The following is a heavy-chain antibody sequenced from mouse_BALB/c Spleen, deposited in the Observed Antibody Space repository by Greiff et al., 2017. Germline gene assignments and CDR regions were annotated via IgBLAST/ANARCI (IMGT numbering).Heavy chain of an antibody. CDR2: IDPENGDT. Sequence: VQLQQSGAELVRSGASVKLSCTASGFNIKDYYMHWVKQRPEQGLEWIGWIDPENGDTEYAPKFQGKATMTADTSSNTAYLQLSSLTSEDTAVYYCARYSYGSSYEMDYWGQGTSVTVSA. D-gene: IGHD1-1*01. CDR3: ARYSYGSSYEMDY. CDR1: GFNIKDYY. V-gene: IGHV14-4*02. J-gene: IGHJ4*01.